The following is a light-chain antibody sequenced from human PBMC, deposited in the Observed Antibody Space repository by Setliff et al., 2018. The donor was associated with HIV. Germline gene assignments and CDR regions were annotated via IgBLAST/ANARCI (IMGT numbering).Light chain of an antibody. CDR3: SSYTSITSISVL. CDR2: EVT. V-gene: IGLV2-14*01. J-gene: IGLJ2*01. CDR1: LNDVGGYDY. Sequence: QSALTQPASLSGSPGQSITISCTGTLNDVGGYDYVSWYQQHPGKAPKLVMYEVTNRPSGVSNRFSGSKSGSTASLTISGLQADDEGDYYCSSYTSITSISVLFGGGTKVTVL.